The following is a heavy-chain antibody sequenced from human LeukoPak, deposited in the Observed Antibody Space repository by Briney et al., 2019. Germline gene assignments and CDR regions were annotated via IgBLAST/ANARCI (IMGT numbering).Heavy chain of an antibody. J-gene: IGHJ4*02. CDR3: AKDKRQYPYYFDY. CDR2: ISGSGGST. D-gene: IGHD4-11*01. CDR1: GFPFSSYA. Sequence: PGGSLRLSCAASGFPFSSYAMSWVRQAPGKGLEWVSAISGSGGSTYYADSVKGRFTIPRDNSKNTLYLQMNSLRAEDTAVYYCAKDKRQYPYYFDYWGRGTLVTVSS. V-gene: IGHV3-23*01.